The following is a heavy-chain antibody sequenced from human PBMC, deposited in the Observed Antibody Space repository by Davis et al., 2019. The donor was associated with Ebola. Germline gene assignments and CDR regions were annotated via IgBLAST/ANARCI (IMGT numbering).Heavy chain of an antibody. CDR3: ATTLEFTSGELYRRYGMYV. V-gene: IGHV1-69*13. D-gene: IGHD3-10*01. CDR1: GYTFTSYY. Sequence: SVKVSCKASGYTFTSYYMHWVRQAPGQGPEWMGGIIPMFGPPSYAQKFHDRVTITAEEFTSTVYMELSGLSSEDTAVYYCATTLEFTSGELYRRYGMYVWGQGTTVSVSS. J-gene: IGHJ6*02. CDR2: IIPMFGPP.